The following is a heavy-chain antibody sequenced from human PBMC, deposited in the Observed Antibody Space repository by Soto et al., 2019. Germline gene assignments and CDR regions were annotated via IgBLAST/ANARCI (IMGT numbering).Heavy chain of an antibody. Sequence: EVQLLESGGGLVQPGGSLRLSCAASGFTFSSYAMTWVRQAPGKGLEWVSAISGSGNTSYYADSVKGRLAISRDSSKKMLYLQMNSLRPEDTAVYYCAKDRGRTWYEDYWGQGTLVTVYS. CDR1: GFTFSSYA. V-gene: IGHV3-23*01. J-gene: IGHJ4*02. D-gene: IGHD6-13*01. CDR3: AKDRGRTWYEDY. CDR2: ISGSGNTS.